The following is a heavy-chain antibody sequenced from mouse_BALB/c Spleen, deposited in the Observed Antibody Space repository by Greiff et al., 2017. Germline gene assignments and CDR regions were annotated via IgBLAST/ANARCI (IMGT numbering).Heavy chain of an antibody. CDR1: GYSITSDYA. Sequence: DVQLQESGPGLVKPSQSLSLTCTVTGYSITSDYAWNWIRQFPGNKLEWMGYISYSGSTSYNPSLKSRISITRDTSKNQFFLQLNSVTTEDTATYYCARSNWDVGAMDYWGQGTSVTVSS. J-gene: IGHJ4*01. CDR2: ISYSGST. V-gene: IGHV3-2*02. CDR3: ARSNWDVGAMDY. D-gene: IGHD4-1*01.